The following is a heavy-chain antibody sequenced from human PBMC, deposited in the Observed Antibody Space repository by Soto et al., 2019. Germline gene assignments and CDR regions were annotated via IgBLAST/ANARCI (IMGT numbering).Heavy chain of an antibody. CDR2: INHSGST. CDR1: GGSFSGYY. D-gene: IGHD3-10*01. J-gene: IGHJ3*02. Sequence: SETLSLTCAVYGGSFSGYYWSWIRQPPGKGLEWIGEINHSGSTNYNPSLKSRVTMSVDTSKNQFSLKLSSVTAADTAVYYCAAPWFGESDDAFDIWGQGTMVTVSS. V-gene: IGHV4-34*01. CDR3: AAPWFGESDDAFDI.